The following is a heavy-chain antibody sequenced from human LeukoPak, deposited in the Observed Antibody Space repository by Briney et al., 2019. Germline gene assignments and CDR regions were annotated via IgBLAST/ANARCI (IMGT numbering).Heavy chain of an antibody. D-gene: IGHD2-21*01. CDR2: ISGGSGST. J-gene: IGHJ4*02. CDR3: AKVYRVIAMTAFDY. CDR1: GFTFSNYA. V-gene: IGHV3-23*01. Sequence: GGSLRLSCAASGFTFSNYAMSWVRQAPGKGLEWVSSISGGSGSTYYGDSVKGRFTISRDNSKNTLYLQMNSLRAEDTAVYYCAKVYRVIAMTAFDYWGQGTLVTVSS.